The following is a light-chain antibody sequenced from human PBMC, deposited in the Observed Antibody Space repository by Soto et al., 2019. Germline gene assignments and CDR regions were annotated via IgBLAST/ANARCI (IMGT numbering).Light chain of an antibody. J-gene: IGLJ3*02. Sequence: QSVLTQPASVSGSPGQSITISCTGTSSDVGHPYNYVSWYQQYPGKAPKLLIFNVINRPSGISGRFSGSKSGNTASLTISGLQAEDEGDYYCMSYVDSTSTHWVLGGGTKVTVL. CDR2: NVI. CDR1: SSDVGHPYNY. CDR3: MSYVDSTSTHWV. V-gene: IGLV2-14*01.